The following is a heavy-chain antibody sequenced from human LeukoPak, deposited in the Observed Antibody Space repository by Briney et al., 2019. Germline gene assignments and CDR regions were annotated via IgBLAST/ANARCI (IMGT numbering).Heavy chain of an antibody. CDR2: ISWNSGSI. Sequence: GGSLRLSCAASGFTFDDYAMHWVRQAPGKGLEWVSGISWNSGSIDYADSVKGRFTISRDNAKNSLYLQMNSLRAEDTALYYCAKHRGIWCSGGSCYGDYGMDVWGQGTTVTVSS. V-gene: IGHV3-9*01. D-gene: IGHD2-15*01. CDR3: AKHRGIWCSGGSCYGDYGMDV. CDR1: GFTFDDYA. J-gene: IGHJ6*02.